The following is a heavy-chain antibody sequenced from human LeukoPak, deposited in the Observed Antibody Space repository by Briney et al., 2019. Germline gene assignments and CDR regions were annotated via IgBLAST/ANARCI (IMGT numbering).Heavy chain of an antibody. CDR1: GLTLENYA. D-gene: IGHD6-19*01. J-gene: IGHJ4*02. Sequence: QPGRSLRLSCAASGLTLENYAMRWVRQRPGKGLEWVSGISWNSGTIDYSDSVKGRFTISRDNAKNSLYLQMNSLRAEDTAVYYCARDEKAGYYWGQGTLVTVSS. CDR2: ISWNSGTI. V-gene: IGHV3-9*01. CDR3: ARDEKAGYY.